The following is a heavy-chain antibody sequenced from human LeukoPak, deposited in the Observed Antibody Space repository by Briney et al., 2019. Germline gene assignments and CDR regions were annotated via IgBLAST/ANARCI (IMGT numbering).Heavy chain of an antibody. CDR3: AKGGGWLDP. Sequence: GGSLRLSCAASGFTFSSSAMSWVRQAPGKGLEWVSTISASGGSTYYAVSVKGRFTISRDDSENTLYLQMNSLRAEDTAVYYCAKGGGWLDPWGQGTLVTVSS. CDR2: ISASGGST. CDR1: GFTFSSSA. J-gene: IGHJ5*02. D-gene: IGHD2-15*01. V-gene: IGHV3-23*01.